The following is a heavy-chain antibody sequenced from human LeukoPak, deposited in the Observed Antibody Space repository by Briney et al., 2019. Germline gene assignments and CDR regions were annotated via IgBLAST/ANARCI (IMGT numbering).Heavy chain of an antibody. CDR3: AKDITSNPVVVPGGFGY. CDR2: IKQDGSEK. V-gene: IGHV3-7*03. J-gene: IGHJ4*02. Sequence: TGGSLRLSCAASGFTLSNHWMTWVRQAPGKGLECVAIIKQDGSEKYYVDSVKGRFTISRDNAKNSLYLQMNSLRAEDTALYYCAKDITSNPVVVPGGFGYWGQGTLVTVSS. CDR1: GFTLSNHW. D-gene: IGHD2-2*01.